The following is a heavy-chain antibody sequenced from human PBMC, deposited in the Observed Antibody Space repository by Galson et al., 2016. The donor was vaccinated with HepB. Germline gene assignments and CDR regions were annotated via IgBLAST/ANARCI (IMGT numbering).Heavy chain of an antibody. J-gene: IGHJ6*02. CDR2: ISYDGRKK. V-gene: IGHV3-30*04. Sequence: SLRLSCAASGFIFSNFGMHWVRQAPGKGLEWVALISYDGRKKYYADSVKGRSTISRDNSKNTYLQMNSLRAEDTAVYYCARDPSYYSGMDVWGQGTTVTVSS. CDR3: ARDPSYYSGMDV. CDR1: GFIFSNFG.